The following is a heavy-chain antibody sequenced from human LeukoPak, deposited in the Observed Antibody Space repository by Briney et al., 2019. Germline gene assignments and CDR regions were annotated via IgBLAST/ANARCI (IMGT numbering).Heavy chain of an antibody. D-gene: IGHD2-2*01. V-gene: IGHV4-61*02. Sequence: SETLSPTCTVSGGSISSGSYYWSWIRQPAGKGLEWIGRIYTSGSTNYNPSLKSRVTISVDTSKNQFSLKLSSVTAADTAVYYCASPWDIVVVPASAGDAFDIWGQGTMVTVSS. CDR3: ASPWDIVVVPASAGDAFDI. CDR1: GGSISSGSYY. CDR2: IYTSGST. J-gene: IGHJ3*02.